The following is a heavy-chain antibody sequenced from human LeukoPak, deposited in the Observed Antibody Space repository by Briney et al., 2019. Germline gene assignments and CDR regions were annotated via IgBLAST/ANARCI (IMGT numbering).Heavy chain of an antibody. V-gene: IGHV3-7*01. CDR3: ARKTFYYDNTKGYFDF. CDR2: IKPDGSEK. CDR1: GFTFSSSW. J-gene: IGHJ4*02. Sequence: GGSLRLSCAASGFTFSSSWMSWVRQAPGKGLEWVANIKPDGSEKFYVDSVKGRFTISRDNAKNSLFLQMDSLRADDTAMYFCARKTFYYDNTKGYFDFWGQGTLVTVSS. D-gene: IGHD3-22*01.